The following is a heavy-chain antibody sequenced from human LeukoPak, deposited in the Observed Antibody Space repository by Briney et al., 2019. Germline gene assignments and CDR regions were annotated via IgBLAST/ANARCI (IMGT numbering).Heavy chain of an antibody. V-gene: IGHV4-39*07. J-gene: IGHJ5*02. D-gene: IGHD3-3*01. CDR2: IYYSGTT. CDR1: GGSISSSSYY. CDR3: ARALWSGYSLDWFDP. Sequence: SETLSLTCTVSGGSISSSSYYWGWIRQTPGKGLEWIGSIYYSGTTYYSPSLKSRVTISVDTSKNQFSLKVSSVTAADTAVYYCARALWSGYSLDWFDPWGQGTLVTVSS.